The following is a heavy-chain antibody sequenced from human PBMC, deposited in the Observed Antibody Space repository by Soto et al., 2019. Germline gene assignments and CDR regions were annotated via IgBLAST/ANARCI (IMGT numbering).Heavy chain of an antibody. CDR1: GYTFTSDG. Sequence: QVQLVQSGAEVKNPGASVKVSCKASGYTFTSDGISWVRQAPGQGLEWMGWIRPDSGNTDYAQQFQGRVTMTTDTSTSTAYMELKSLSSDDTAVYYCAGDRSNSYYWGQGTLVTVSS. D-gene: IGHD6-6*01. CDR3: AGDRSNSYY. V-gene: IGHV1-18*01. J-gene: IGHJ4*02. CDR2: IRPDSGNT.